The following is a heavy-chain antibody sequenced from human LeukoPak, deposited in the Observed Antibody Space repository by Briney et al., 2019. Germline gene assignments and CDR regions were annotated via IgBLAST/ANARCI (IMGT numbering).Heavy chain of an antibody. CDR1: GFXFSSYG. V-gene: IGHV3-30*03. CDR3: ARGEYYSDTSSYFDY. J-gene: IGHJ4*02. CDR2: ISYDGSNK. D-gene: IGHD3-22*01. Sequence: GGSLRLSCAASGFXFSSYGINWVRQAPGKGLEWVAVISYDGSNKYYADSVKGRFTISRDNSKNTLFVQMSSLRAEDTAVYYCARGEYYSDTSSYFDYWGQGTLVTVSS.